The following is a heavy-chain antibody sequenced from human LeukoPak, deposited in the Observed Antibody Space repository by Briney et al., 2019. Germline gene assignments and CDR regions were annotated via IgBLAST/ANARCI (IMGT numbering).Heavy chain of an antibody. Sequence: GGSLRLSCAASGFTFSSYTMNWVRQAPGKGLEWVSSISSSGTYTYYADSVKGRFTISRDNAKNSVFLQMNSLRAEDTALYYCTRSPYSSGWYSFDYWGQGTLVSVSS. CDR2: ISSSGTYT. V-gene: IGHV3-21*01. CDR3: TRSPYSSGWYSFDY. D-gene: IGHD6-19*01. CDR1: GFTFSSYT. J-gene: IGHJ4*02.